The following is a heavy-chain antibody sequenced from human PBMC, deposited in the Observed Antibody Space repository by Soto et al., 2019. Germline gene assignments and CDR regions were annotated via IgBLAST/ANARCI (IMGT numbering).Heavy chain of an antibody. V-gene: IGHV2-5*01. CDR3: LHGCGPRTPQDVFYI. D-gene: IGHD2-15*01. J-gene: IGHJ3*02. CDR1: GFSLSTSGVG. Sequence: ASGPTLVNPTQTLTLTCTFSGFSLSTSGVGVGWIRQPPGKALEWLALIYWNDDKRYRPSLKSRLTITKDTSKNQVVFTMTNMDPVDTARYYFLHGCGPRTPQDVFYIRAQGASVPVS. CDR2: IYWNDDK.